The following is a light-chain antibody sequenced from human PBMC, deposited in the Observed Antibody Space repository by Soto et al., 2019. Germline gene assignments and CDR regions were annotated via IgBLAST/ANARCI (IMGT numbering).Light chain of an antibody. CDR3: CSYAGRSTYV. CDR1: SSVIGTYNL. CDR2: GAT. J-gene: IGLJ1*01. Sequence: QSALTQPASVSGSPGQSITISCIGTSSVIGTYNLVSWYQQHPGKAPKLTIYGATTRPSGISDRFSGSRSGNTASLTISGLQAEDEGDYYCCSYAGRSTYVFGTGTKVTVL. V-gene: IGLV2-23*01.